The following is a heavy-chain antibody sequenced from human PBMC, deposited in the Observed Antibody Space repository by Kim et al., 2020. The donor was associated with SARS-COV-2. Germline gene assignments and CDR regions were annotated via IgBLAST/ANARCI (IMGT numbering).Heavy chain of an antibody. CDR3: AKIDYDYIWGSYRHGYFEY. Sequence: GGSLRLSCAASGFTFSSYAMSWVRQAPGKWLEWVSAISGSGGSTYYADSVKGRFTISRDNSKNTLYLQMNSLRAEVTAVYYCAKIDYDYIWGSYRHGYFEYWGQGTMVTVSS. CDR2: ISGSGGST. CDR1: GFTFSSYA. J-gene: IGHJ4*02. D-gene: IGHD3-16*02. V-gene: IGHV3-23*01.